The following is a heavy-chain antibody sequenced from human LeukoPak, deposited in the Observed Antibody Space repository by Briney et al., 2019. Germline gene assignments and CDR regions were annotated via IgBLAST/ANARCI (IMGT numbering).Heavy chain of an antibody. D-gene: IGHD3-3*01. V-gene: IGHV4-34*01. CDR1: GGSFSGYY. CDR3: ARAARITILGVAFPYNYGMDF. CDR2: INHSGST. Sequence: SETLSLTCAVYGGSFSGYYWSWIRQPPGKGLEWIGEINHSGSTNYNPSLKSRVTISVDTSKNQFSLKLSSVTAADTAVYYCARAARITILGVAFPYNYGMDFWGQGTRSTVSS. J-gene: IGHJ6*02.